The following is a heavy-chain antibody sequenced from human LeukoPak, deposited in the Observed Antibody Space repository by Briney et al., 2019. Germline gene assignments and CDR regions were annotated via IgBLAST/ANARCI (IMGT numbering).Heavy chain of an antibody. CDR2: IIPIFGTA. J-gene: IGHJ4*02. Sequence: SVKVSCRASGGTFSSYAISWVRQAPGQGLEWMGGIIPIFGTANYAQKFQGRVTMTRDTSISTAYMELSRLRSDDTAVYYCARVRDYGGNYFDYWGQGTLVTVSS. CDR1: GGTFSSYA. V-gene: IGHV1-69*05. D-gene: IGHD4-23*01. CDR3: ARVRDYGGNYFDY.